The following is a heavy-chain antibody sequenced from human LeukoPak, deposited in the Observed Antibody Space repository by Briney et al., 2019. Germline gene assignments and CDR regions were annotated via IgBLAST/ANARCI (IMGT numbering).Heavy chain of an antibody. CDR2: ISYNGSNK. D-gene: IGHD3-22*01. V-gene: IGHV3-30*04. CDR1: VFTFSSYA. J-gene: IGHJ4*02. CDR3: ARDQRSDNMLVVVSPDY. Sequence: PGGSLRLSCAASVFTFSSYAMHGVRQAPGRGLGWVAGISYNGSNKYYDDSVKGRFPLSRDHAKNSLYLQMNSLRAEDTAVYYGARDQRSDNMLVVVSPDYGGQGNLVIVSS.